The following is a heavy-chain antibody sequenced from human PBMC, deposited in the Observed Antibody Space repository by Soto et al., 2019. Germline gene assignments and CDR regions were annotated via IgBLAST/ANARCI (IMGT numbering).Heavy chain of an antibody. CDR1: GGSISDYY. CDR2: IYYTGST. V-gene: IGHV4-59*01. J-gene: IGHJ4*02. D-gene: IGHD2-2*01. CDR3: AKTRGQLAPFDS. Sequence: QVQLQESGPGLVKSSETLSLTCTVSGGSISDYYWSWIRQPPGKGLEWIGYIYYTGSTSYNPSLNSRVTISMDRSKNQVSLKLTSVTAADTAIYFCAKTRGQLAPFDSWGQGTLITVSS.